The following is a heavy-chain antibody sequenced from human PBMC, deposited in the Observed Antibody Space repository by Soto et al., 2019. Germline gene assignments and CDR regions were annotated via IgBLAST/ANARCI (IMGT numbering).Heavy chain of an antibody. Sequence: PVGSLRLSCAASGFTVSSNYMSWVRQAPGKGLEWVSVIYSGGSTYYADSVKGRFTISRDNSKNTLYLQMNSLRAEDTAVYYCARDGPHDLTAGYWGQGTLVTVSS. CDR3: ARDGPHDLTAGY. CDR1: GFTVSSNY. J-gene: IGHJ4*02. V-gene: IGHV3-53*01. CDR2: IYSGGST. D-gene: IGHD2-21*02.